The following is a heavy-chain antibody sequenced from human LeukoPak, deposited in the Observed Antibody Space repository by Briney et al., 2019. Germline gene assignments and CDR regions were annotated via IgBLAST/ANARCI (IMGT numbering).Heavy chain of an antibody. CDR2: ISGVGGST. CDR1: GFTFSSYA. CDR3: ARDYGGVDY. V-gene: IGHV3-23*01. Sequence: GGSLRLSCAASGFTFSSYAMSWVRQAPGKGLKWVSAISGVGGSTYYADSVKGRFTISRDNSKNTLYLQMNSLRAEDTAVYYCARDYGGVDYWGQGTLVTVSS. D-gene: IGHD4-23*01. J-gene: IGHJ4*02.